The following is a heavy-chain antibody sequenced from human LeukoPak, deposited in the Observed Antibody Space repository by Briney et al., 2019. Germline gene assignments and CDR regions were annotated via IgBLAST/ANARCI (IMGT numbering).Heavy chain of an antibody. CDR2: ISGSGGKT. D-gene: IGHD1-26*01. CDR1: GFTFSSYG. J-gene: IGHJ4*02. V-gene: IGHV3-23*01. CDR3: AKDGGSYQFDS. Sequence: GASLRLSCVASGFTFSSYGMSWVRQAPGKGLEWVSAISGSGGKTYNADSVKGRFTISRDNPRKTLYLQMNSLRAEDTAVYYCAKDGGSYQFDSWGQGTLVTVSS.